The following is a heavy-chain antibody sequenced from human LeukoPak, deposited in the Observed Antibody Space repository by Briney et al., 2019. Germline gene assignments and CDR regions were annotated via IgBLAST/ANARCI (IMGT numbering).Heavy chain of an antibody. D-gene: IGHD2-21*02. Sequence: GGSLRLSCAASGFIFSTYGMHWVRQAPGKGLEWVAVIWYDGSNKYYADSVKGRFTISRDNSKNTLYLQMNSLRSEDTALYYCAKALLTRYYGGNCGWRGIDYWGQGTLVTVSS. CDR1: GFIFSTYG. CDR2: IWYDGSNK. V-gene: IGHV3-30*02. CDR3: AKALLTRYYGGNCGWRGIDY. J-gene: IGHJ4*02.